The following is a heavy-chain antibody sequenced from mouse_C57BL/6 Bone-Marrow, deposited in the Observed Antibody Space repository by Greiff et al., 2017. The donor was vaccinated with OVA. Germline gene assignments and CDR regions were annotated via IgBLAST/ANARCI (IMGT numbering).Heavy chain of an antibody. Sequence: VKLMESGAELVKPGASVKLSCKASGYTFTSYWMQWVNQRPGQGLEWIGELDPSDSYTNYNQKFKGKATLTVDTSSSTAYMQLSSLTSEDSAVYYCARSAYYGYPYWGQGTTLTVSS. CDR3: ARSAYYGYPY. CDR2: LDPSDSYT. CDR1: GYTFTSYW. D-gene: IGHD2-9*01. V-gene: IGHV1-50*01. J-gene: IGHJ2*01.